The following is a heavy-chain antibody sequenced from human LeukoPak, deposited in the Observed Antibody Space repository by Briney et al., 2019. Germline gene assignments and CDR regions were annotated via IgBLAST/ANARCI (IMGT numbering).Heavy chain of an antibody. Sequence: SETLSLTCTVSGASISSYYWSWIRQPPAKGLEWIGYVYYSGTTKYNPSLKSRVNISIDTSKNQFSLKVNSVTAADTAVYYCARGQPQRYNSGWYVNWFDPWGQGTLVSVSS. CDR3: ARGQPQRYNSGWYVNWFDP. J-gene: IGHJ5*02. CDR2: VYYSGTT. V-gene: IGHV4-59*01. D-gene: IGHD6-19*01. CDR1: GASISSYY.